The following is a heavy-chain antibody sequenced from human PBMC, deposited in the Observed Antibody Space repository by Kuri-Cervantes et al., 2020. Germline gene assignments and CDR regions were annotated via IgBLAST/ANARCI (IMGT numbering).Heavy chain of an antibody. D-gene: IGHD1-26*01. Sequence: SGPTLVKPTQTLTLTCTFSGISLSSSRVGVGWIRQPPGKALEWLALIYWDDDKHYSPSLNSRLTITKDTSKNQVVLTMTNMDPVDTATYYCARMESSNSGSYYDHYYYGMDVWGQGTTVTVSS. CDR1: GISLSSSRVG. V-gene: IGHV2-5*02. CDR3: ARMESSNSGSYYDHYYYGMDV. CDR2: IYWDDDK. J-gene: IGHJ6*02.